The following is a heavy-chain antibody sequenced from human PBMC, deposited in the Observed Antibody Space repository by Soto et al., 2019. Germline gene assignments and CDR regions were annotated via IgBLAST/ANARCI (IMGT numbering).Heavy chain of an antibody. J-gene: IGHJ4*02. CDR3: AVAVAGPTAIGY. Sequence: EVQLVESGGGLVQPGGSLRLSCAASGFTFSSYWMHWVRQAPGKGLVWVSRINSDGSSTSYADSVKGRFTISRDNAKNTPYLEMSSRRAEATAVYYCAVAVAGPTAIGYWGQGTLVTVSS. D-gene: IGHD6-19*01. CDR2: INSDGSST. CDR1: GFTFSSYW. V-gene: IGHV3-74*01.